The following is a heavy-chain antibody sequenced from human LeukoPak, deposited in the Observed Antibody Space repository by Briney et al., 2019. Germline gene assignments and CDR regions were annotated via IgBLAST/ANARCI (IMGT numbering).Heavy chain of an antibody. V-gene: IGHV1-3*01. Sequence: ASVKVSCKASGYTFTSYAMHWVRQAPGQRLEWMGWINAGNGNTKYSQKFQGRVTMTTDTSTSTAYMELRSLRSDDTAVYYCAREGSGWYVYWGQGTLVTVSS. CDR1: GYTFTSYA. CDR3: AREGSGWYVY. J-gene: IGHJ4*02. D-gene: IGHD6-19*01. CDR2: INAGNGNT.